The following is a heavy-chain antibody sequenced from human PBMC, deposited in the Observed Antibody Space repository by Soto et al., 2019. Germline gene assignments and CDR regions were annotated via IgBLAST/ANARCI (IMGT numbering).Heavy chain of an antibody. CDR3: ATDPSSGYPRGYVDF. V-gene: IGHV3-30*03. D-gene: IGHD3-22*01. CDR2: ISHAGGNE. Sequence: QVHLEESGGGVVQPGRSLRLSCAASGFSFSTDGMHWVRQAPGKGLEWVAVISHAGGNEYYADSVKGRFSISRDSSKNRVYLQMNNVRAEATAVYYFATDPSSGYPRGYVDFWGLGTLVTVSS. CDR1: GFSFSTDG. J-gene: IGHJ2*01.